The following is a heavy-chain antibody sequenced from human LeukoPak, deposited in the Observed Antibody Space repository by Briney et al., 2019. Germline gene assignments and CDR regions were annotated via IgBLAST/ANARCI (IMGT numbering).Heavy chain of an antibody. D-gene: IGHD1-26*01. CDR2: INHSGST. J-gene: IGHJ4*02. Sequence: PSGTLSLTCAVYGGSFSGYYWSWIRQPPGKGLEWIGEINHSGSTNYNPSLKSRVTISVDTSKNQFSLKLSSVTAADTAVYYCARDPFVWELREEDYWGQGTLVTVSS. CDR1: GGSFSGYY. V-gene: IGHV4-34*01. CDR3: ARDPFVWELREEDY.